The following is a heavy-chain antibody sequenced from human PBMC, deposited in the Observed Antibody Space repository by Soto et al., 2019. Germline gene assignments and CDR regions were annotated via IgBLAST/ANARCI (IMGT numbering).Heavy chain of an antibody. CDR1: GFTFSSYG. CDR2: ISYDGSNK. CDR3: AKGPGSPYYYGMDV. J-gene: IGHJ6*02. Sequence: GGSLRLSCAASGFTFSSYGMHWVRQAPGKGLEWVAVISYDGSNKYYADSVKGRFTISRDNSKNTLYLQMNSLRAEDTAVYYCAKGPGSPYYYGMDVWGQGTTVTVSS. D-gene: IGHD3-10*01. V-gene: IGHV3-30*18.